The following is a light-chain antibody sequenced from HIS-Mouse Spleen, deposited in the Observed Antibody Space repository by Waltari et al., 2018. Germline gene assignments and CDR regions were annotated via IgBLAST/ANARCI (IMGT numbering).Light chain of an antibody. J-gene: IGLJ2*01. V-gene: IGLV3-10*01. Sequence: SYELTQPPSVSVSPGQTARITCSGDALPKKYAYWYPQKSGQAPVLVIYEDSKRPPGIPEGFCGCSSGTMATLTISGAQVEDEADYYCYSTDSSGNHRVFGGGTKLTVL. CDR2: EDS. CDR3: YSTDSSGNHRV. CDR1: ALPKKY.